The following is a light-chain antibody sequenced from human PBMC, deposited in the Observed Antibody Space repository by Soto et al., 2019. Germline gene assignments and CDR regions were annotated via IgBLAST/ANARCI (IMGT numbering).Light chain of an antibody. J-gene: IGLJ1*01. Sequence: QSVLTQPASVSGSPGQSITISCTGTGSDVGGYNFVSWYQHHPGRAPKLMIYDVTDRPSGVSNRFSGSKSGNTASLTISGLQAEDEADYYCTSYSSNITPFVFGTGTKLTVL. CDR3: TSYSSNITPFV. V-gene: IGLV2-14*03. CDR2: DVT. CDR1: GSDVGGYNF.